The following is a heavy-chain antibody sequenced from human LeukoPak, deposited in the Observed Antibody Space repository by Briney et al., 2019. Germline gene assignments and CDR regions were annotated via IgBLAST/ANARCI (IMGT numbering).Heavy chain of an antibody. CDR1: GFTFSSYS. CDR2: ISSSSSYI. J-gene: IGHJ6*04. D-gene: IGHD2-2*02. CDR3: ARDLPIYYYGMDV. V-gene: IGHV3-21*01. Sequence: PGGSLRLSCAASGFTFSSYSMNWVRQAPGKGLEWVSSISSSSSYIYYADSVKGRFTISRDNAKNSLYLQMNSLRAEDTAVYYCARDLPIYYYGMDVWGKGTTVTVSS.